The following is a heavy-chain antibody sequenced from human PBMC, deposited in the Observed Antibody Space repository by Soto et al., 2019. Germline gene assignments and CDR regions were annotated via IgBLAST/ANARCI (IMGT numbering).Heavy chain of an antibody. D-gene: IGHD6-19*01. CDR2: IGTAGDT. Sequence: EVQLVESGGGLVQPGGSLRLSCAASGFTFSSYDMHWVRQATGKGLEWVSAIGTAGDTYYPGSVKGRFTISRENAKNSLDLQMNSLRAGYTAVYYCARARYSSGWYSGWFYPWGQGTLVTVSS. V-gene: IGHV3-13*04. J-gene: IGHJ5*02. CDR3: ARARYSSGWYSGWFYP. CDR1: GFTFSSYD.